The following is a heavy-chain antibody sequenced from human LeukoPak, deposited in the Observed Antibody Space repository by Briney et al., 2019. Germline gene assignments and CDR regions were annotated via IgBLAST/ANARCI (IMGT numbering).Heavy chain of an antibody. V-gene: IGHV3-20*01. D-gene: IGHD3-9*01. CDR3: ARDFDDILTGNTGAFDI. CDR2: INWNGGST. Sequence: GGSLRLSCAASGFTFDDYGMSWVRQAPGKGLEWVSGINWNGGSTGYADSVKGRFTISRDNAKNSLYLQMNSPRAEDTALYHCARDFDDILTGNTGAFDIWGQGTMVTVSS. CDR1: GFTFDDYG. J-gene: IGHJ3*02.